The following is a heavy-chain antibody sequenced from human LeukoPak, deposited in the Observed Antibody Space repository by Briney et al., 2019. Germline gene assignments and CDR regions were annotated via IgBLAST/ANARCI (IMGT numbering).Heavy chain of an antibody. J-gene: IGHJ4*02. CDR2: INPSGGST. CDR3: ARGAVAEPYDY. D-gene: IGHD1-14*01. Sequence: ASVKVSCKASGYTFTSYYMHWVRQAPGQGLEWMGIINPSGGSTSYAQKFQGRVTMTRDMSTSTVYMELRSLRSDDTAVYYCARGAVAEPYDYWGQGTLVTVSS. CDR1: GYTFTSYY. V-gene: IGHV1-46*01.